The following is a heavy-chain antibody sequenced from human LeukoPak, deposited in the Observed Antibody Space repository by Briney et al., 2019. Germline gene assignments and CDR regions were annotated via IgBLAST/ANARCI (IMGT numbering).Heavy chain of an antibody. CDR2: IKQDGSEK. CDR1: GFTFSSYW. D-gene: IGHD6-19*01. V-gene: IGHV3-7*03. Sequence: GGSLRLSCAASGFTFSSYWMSWVRQAPGKGLEWVANIKQDGSEKYYVDSVKGRFTISRDNAKNSLYLQMNSLRAEGTAVYYCARAKPGYSSGWYDGEYFQHWGQGTLVTVSS. CDR3: ARAKPGYSSGWYDGEYFQH. J-gene: IGHJ1*01.